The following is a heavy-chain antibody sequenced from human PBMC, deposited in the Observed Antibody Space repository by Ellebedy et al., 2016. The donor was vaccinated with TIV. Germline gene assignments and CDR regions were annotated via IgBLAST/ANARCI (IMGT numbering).Heavy chain of an antibody. D-gene: IGHD3-3*01. CDR3: AREGYDFWSGYPHPYYYYGMDV. CDR1: GFTFSSYS. J-gene: IGHJ6*02. Sequence: ETLSLTCAASGFTFSSYSMNWVRQAPGKGLEWVSYISSSSSTIYYADSVKGRFTISRDNAKNSLYLQMNSLRAEDTAVYYCAREGYDFWSGYPHPYYYYGMDVWGQGTTVIVSS. CDR2: ISSSSSTI. V-gene: IGHV3-48*04.